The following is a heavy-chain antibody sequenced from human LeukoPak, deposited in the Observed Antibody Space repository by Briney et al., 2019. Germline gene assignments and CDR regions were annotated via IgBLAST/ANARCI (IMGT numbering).Heavy chain of an antibody. CDR3: ARHGPVIDY. Sequence: SETLSLTCIVSGDSISSTSYYWAWIRQPPGKGLEWIGMIFYSGSAYYNPSLKSRVTISVDTSKNQFSLKLSSVTAADTAVYYCARHGPVIDYWGQGTLVTVSS. CDR1: GDSISSTSYY. CDR2: IFYSGSA. V-gene: IGHV4-39*01. D-gene: IGHD2-21*01. J-gene: IGHJ4*02.